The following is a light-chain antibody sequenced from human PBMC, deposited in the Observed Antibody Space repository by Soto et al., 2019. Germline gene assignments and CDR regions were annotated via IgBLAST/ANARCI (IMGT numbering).Light chain of an antibody. J-gene: IGKJ1*01. CDR3: QQYNNWPRT. CDR2: GAS. Sequence: EIGLTQSPGTLSLSPGDRATLSCRASESVSSNLAWYQQKPGQAPRLLIYGASTRATGIPARFSGSGSGTEFTLTISSLQSEDFAVYYCQQYNNWPRTFGQGTKVDIK. V-gene: IGKV3-15*01. CDR1: ESVSSN.